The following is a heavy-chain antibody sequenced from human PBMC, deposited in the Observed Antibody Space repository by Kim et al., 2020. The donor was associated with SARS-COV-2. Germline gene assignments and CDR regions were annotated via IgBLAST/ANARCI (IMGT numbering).Heavy chain of an antibody. CDR3: ARVGRGTNGVCYPQGMDV. CDR1: GGSFSGYY. Sequence: SETLSLTCAVYGGSFSGYYWSWIRQPPGKGLEWIGEINHSGSTNYNPSLKSRVTISVDTSKNQFSLKLSSVTAADTAVYYCARVGRGTNGVCYPQGMDVWGQGTTVTVSS. J-gene: IGHJ6*02. D-gene: IGHD2-8*01. V-gene: IGHV4-34*01. CDR2: INHSGST.